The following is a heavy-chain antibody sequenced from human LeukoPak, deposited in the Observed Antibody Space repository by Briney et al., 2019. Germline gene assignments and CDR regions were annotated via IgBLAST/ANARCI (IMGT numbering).Heavy chain of an antibody. CDR2: IYYSGST. V-gene: IGHV4-30-4*01. Sequence: SQTLSLTCTVSGGSISSGDYYWSWIRQPPGKGLEWIGYIYYSGSTYYNPSLKSRVTISVDTSKNQFSLKLSSVTAADTAVYYCASAYHYDSSGYYEPNPYYFDYWGQGTLVTVSS. D-gene: IGHD3-22*01. J-gene: IGHJ4*02. CDR1: GGSISSGDYY. CDR3: ASAYHYDSSGYYEPNPYYFDY.